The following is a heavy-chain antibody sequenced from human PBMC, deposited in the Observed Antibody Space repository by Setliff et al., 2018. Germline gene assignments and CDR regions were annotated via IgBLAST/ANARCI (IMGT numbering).Heavy chain of an antibody. CDR3: ARDGGRTIFGVVEGSDY. V-gene: IGHV4-34*01. D-gene: IGHD3-3*01. CDR2: IYYSGST. CDR1: GGSFSGYY. J-gene: IGHJ4*02. Sequence: SETLSLTCAVYGGSFSGYYWSWIRQHPGKGLEWIGYIYYSGSTYYNPSLKSRVTISVDTSKNQFSLKLSSVTAADTAVYYCARDGGRTIFGVVEGSDYWGQGTLVTVSS.